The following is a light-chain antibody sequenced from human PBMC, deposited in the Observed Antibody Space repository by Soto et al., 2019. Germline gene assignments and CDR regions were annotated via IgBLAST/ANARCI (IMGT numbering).Light chain of an antibody. V-gene: IGKV1-5*01. Sequence: DIQMTQSPSTLSASVGDRVTITCRASQSISSWLAWYQQKPGKAPKLLIYGASSLERVVPSRVSGSGSVTELTLNIHILQPDDFAPYCCQPYSSSSPPFGHGTNLHIK. J-gene: IGKJ2*01. CDR3: QPYSSSSPP. CDR2: GAS. CDR1: QSISSW.